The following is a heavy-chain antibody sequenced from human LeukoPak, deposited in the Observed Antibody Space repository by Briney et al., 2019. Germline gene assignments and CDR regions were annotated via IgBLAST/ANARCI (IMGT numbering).Heavy chain of an antibody. CDR1: GFTFSSYS. D-gene: IGHD2-15*01. Sequence: GGSLRLSCAASGFTFSSYSMDWVRQAPGKGLEWVSSISSDSNYIYYADSVKGRFTISRDNPKNSLYLQMNSLRAEDTAVYYCARYETRAVTPLENWGQGTLDTVSS. CDR2: ISSDSNYI. CDR3: ARYETRAVTPLEN. V-gene: IGHV3-21*01. J-gene: IGHJ4*02.